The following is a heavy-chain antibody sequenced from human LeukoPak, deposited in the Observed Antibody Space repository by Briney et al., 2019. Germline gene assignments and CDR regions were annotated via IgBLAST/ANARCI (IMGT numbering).Heavy chain of an antibody. CDR2: INHSGNT. J-gene: IGHJ1*01. CDR1: GGSFSGHY. Sequence: PSETLSLTCAVYGGSFSGHYWSWIRQPPGKGLEWIGEINHSGNTNYNPSLKSRVTISVDTSKNQFSLKLSSVTAADTAVYYCARRYGENFQHWGQGTLVTVSS. D-gene: IGHD4-17*01. CDR3: ARRYGENFQH. V-gene: IGHV4-34*01.